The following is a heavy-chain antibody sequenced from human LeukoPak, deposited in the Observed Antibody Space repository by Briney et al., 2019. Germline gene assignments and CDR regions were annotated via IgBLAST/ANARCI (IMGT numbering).Heavy chain of an antibody. CDR2: IYVGNSHT. CDR3: ARHSSETYPAYSDF. V-gene: IGHV5-51*01. J-gene: IGHJ4*02. CDR1: GYSFTRYW. Sequence: GESLKISCKASGYSFTRYWIGWVRQMPGKGLEWVGIIYVGNSHTRFSPSFQGQVTISVDKSINTAYLQWSSLKASDTAMYYCARHSSETYPAYSDFWGPGTLVTVSS. D-gene: IGHD3-3*01.